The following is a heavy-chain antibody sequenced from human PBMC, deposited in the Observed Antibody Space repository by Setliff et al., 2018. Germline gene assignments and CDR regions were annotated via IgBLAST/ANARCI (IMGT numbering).Heavy chain of an antibody. J-gene: IGHJ6*03. Sequence: GASVKVSCKASGYTFTNYAMNWVRQAPGQGLEWMGGTIPNFGTTNYAQEFQGRVTIITDESTSTAYMELSSLRFEDTAVYYCAGDHRDGYNAPYYYYYMDVWGKGTTVTVSS. CDR1: GYTFTNYA. V-gene: IGHV1-69*05. CDR2: TIPNFGTT. CDR3: AGDHRDGYNAPYYYYYMDV. D-gene: IGHD5-12*01.